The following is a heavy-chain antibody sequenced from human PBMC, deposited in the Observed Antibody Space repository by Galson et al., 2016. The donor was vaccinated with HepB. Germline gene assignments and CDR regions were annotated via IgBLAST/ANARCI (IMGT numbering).Heavy chain of an antibody. CDR1: GYIFPTHY. V-gene: IGHV1-46*01. CDR3: ARGGRSRSAGRFLEWSDGFDI. Sequence: SVKVSCKASGYIFPTHYIHWVRQAPGQGLEWMGIINPSAGTTTYAQKFQGRVTITRDTSTNTAYMEVNSLRSDDTAVYYCARGGRSRSAGRFLEWSDGFDIWGQGTTVTVSS. CDR2: INPSAGTT. D-gene: IGHD3-3*01. J-gene: IGHJ3*02.